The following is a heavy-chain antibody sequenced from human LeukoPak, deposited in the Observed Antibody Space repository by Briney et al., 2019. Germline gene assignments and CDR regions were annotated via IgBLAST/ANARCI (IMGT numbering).Heavy chain of an antibody. CDR1: GDSISSGTDH. CDR2: IYSSGST. D-gene: IGHD2-2*01. CDR3: ARGGAYCSSICCYRGRSPFDP. J-gene: IGHJ5*02. V-gene: IGHV4-39*07. Sequence: SETLSLTCTVSGDSISSGTDHWGWIRQTPGKGLELIATIYSSGSTYYNPSLKSRVTISVDTFKNQFSLRLSSVTAADTAVYYCARGGAYCSSICCYRGRSPFDPWGQGTMVTVSS.